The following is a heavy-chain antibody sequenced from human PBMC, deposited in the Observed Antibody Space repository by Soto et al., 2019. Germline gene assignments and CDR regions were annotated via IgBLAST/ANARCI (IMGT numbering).Heavy chain of an antibody. CDR1: GFPFSSYA. Sequence: LSLPCAASGFPFSSYAMSWVRQAPGKGLEWVSAISGSGGSTYYADSVKGRFTISRDNSKNTLYLQMNSLRAEDTAVYYCAKDHKLELRARVVDYWGQGTLVTVSS. CDR3: AKDHKLELRARVVDY. CDR2: ISGSGGST. D-gene: IGHD1-7*01. V-gene: IGHV3-23*01. J-gene: IGHJ4*02.